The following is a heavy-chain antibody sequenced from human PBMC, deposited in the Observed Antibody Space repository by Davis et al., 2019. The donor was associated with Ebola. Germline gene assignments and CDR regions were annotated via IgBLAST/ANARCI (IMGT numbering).Heavy chain of an antibody. J-gene: IGHJ4*02. V-gene: IGHV3-23*01. D-gene: IGHD2-8*02. Sequence: GGSLRLSCAASGFGFRSYAMSWVRQAPGKGLEWVSAISGSGSDTYYPDSVKGRFSISRDNAKNTVYLQVNSLRAEDTAVYYCASYPYCSGGVCYQQFDYWGQGTLVTVSS. CDR1: GFGFRSYA. CDR2: ISGSGSDT. CDR3: ASYPYCSGGVCYQQFDY.